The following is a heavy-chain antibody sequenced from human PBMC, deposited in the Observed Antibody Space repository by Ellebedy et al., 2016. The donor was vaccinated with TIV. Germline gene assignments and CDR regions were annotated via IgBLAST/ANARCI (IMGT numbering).Heavy chain of an antibody. J-gene: IGHJ4*02. D-gene: IGHD5-12*01. CDR1: GFTFSSYS. V-gene: IGHV3-30-3*01. CDR3: ARGNSGYDAVYLDY. CDR2: ISYDGSNK. Sequence: PGGSLRLSCAASGFTFSSYSMHRVRQAPGKGLEWVAVISYDGSNKYYADSVKGRFTISRDNSKNTLYLQMNSLRAEDTAVYYCARGNSGYDAVYLDYWGQGTLVTVSS.